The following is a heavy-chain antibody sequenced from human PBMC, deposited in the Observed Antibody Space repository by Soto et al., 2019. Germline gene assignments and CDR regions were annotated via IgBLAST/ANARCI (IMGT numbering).Heavy chain of an antibody. CDR2: IIPIFGTA. D-gene: IGHD3-10*01. V-gene: IGHV1-69*13. CDR3: AEEKDSVSADY. CDR1: GGTFSSYA. J-gene: IGHJ4*02. Sequence: SVKVSCKASGGTFSSYAISWVRQAPGQGLEWMGGIIPIFGTANYAQKFQGRVTITADESTSTAYMELNSLRVEDTAVYYCAEEKDSVSADYWGKGTLVPVSP.